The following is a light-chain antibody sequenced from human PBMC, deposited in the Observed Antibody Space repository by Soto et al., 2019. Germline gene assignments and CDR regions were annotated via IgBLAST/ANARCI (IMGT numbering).Light chain of an antibody. CDR1: NSDVGGHNY. Sequence: QSVLTQPPSASGSPGQSVTISCSGTNSDVGGHNYVSWYQHHPGKAPKFIIYEANRRPSGVPNRFSASKSGSTASLTVSGLQAEDEADYYCSSYAGDNIVVFGGGTQLTVL. CDR2: EAN. CDR3: SSYAGDNIVV. V-gene: IGLV2-8*01. J-gene: IGLJ2*01.